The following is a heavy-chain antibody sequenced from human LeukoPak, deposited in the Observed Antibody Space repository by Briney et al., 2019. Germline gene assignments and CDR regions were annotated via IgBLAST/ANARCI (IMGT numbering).Heavy chain of an antibody. CDR2: INHSGST. D-gene: IGHD3-22*01. CDR1: GGSISSYY. Sequence: PSETLSLTCTVSGGSISSYYWSWIRQPPGKGLEWIGEINHSGSTNYNPSLKSRVTISVDTSKNQFSLKLSSVTAADTAVYYCARGGGGCYDSSPLRHFQRWGQGTLVTVSS. J-gene: IGHJ1*01. CDR3: ARGGGGCYDSSPLRHFQR. V-gene: IGHV4-34*01.